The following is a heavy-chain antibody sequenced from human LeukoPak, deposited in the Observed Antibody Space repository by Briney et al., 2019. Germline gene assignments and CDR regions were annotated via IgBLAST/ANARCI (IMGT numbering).Heavy chain of an antibody. V-gene: IGHV4-39*01. CDR1: GGSISSSTYY. J-gene: IGHJ4*02. CDR2: IHYSGNT. Sequence: SETLSLTGTVSGGSISSSTYYWVWIRQPPGKGLEWIGSIHYSGNTYYNPSLKSRVTISVDTSKNQFSLRLSSVTAADTAVYYCARTFSSSSSYWGQGTLVTVSS. D-gene: IGHD6-6*01. CDR3: ARTFSSSSSY.